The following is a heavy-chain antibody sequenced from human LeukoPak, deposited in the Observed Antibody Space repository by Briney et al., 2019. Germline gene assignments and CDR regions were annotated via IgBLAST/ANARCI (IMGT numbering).Heavy chain of an antibody. V-gene: IGHV1-2*02. Sequence: ASVKVSCKASGYTFTGYYMHWVRQAPGQGLEWMGWINPNSGGTNYAQKFQGRVTMTRDTSISTAYMELSRLRSDDTAVYYYARGRYCSSTSCYNVYMDVWGKGTTVTVSS. D-gene: IGHD2-2*02. CDR3: ARGRYCSSTSCYNVYMDV. CDR1: GYTFTGYY. J-gene: IGHJ6*03. CDR2: INPNSGGT.